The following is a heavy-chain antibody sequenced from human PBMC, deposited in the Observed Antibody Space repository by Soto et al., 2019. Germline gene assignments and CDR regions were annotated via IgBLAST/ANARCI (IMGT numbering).Heavy chain of an antibody. Sequence: LRLSCVSSVFTFDDYAMHWVRQAPGKGLEWVSGITWNSAGKDYADGVKGRFTISRDNAKNSLYLQMSSLRPEDTAFYYCAKDLSLGVGFIDLWGKGPLVTVSS. J-gene: IGHJ5*02. V-gene: IGHV3-9*01. CDR1: VFTFDDYA. CDR2: ITWNSAGK. CDR3: AKDLSLGVGFIDL. D-gene: IGHD3-10*01.